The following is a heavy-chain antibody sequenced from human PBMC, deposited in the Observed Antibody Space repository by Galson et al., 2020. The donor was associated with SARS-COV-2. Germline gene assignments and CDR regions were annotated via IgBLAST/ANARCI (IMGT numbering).Heavy chain of an antibody. D-gene: IGHD2-8*02. CDR2: IDYDGKT. CDR3: AREKSAPTGGIDT. J-gene: IGHJ5*01. V-gene: IGHV4-39*07. CDR1: GGSINSGLYY. Sequence: TLSLTCTVSGGSINSGLYYWVWIRQPPGKGLEWIGSIDYDGKTDHKPPLKSRATISGDTSMTHFSLRLNSVTAADTAVYLCAREKSAPTGGIDTWGQGTLVTVSS.